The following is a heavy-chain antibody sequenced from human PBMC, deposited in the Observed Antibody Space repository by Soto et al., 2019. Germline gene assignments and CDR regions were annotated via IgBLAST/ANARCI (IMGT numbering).Heavy chain of an antibody. CDR2: INSDGSST. CDR3: ARWGYSSGWYEVDGVY. Sequence: GGSLRLSCAASGFTFSSYWMHWVRQAPGKGLVWVSRINSDGSSTSYADSVKGRFTISRDNAKNTLYLQMNSLRAEDTAVYYCARWGYSSGWYEVDGVYWGQGTLVTVSS. V-gene: IGHV3-74*01. D-gene: IGHD6-19*01. CDR1: GFTFSSYW. J-gene: IGHJ4*02.